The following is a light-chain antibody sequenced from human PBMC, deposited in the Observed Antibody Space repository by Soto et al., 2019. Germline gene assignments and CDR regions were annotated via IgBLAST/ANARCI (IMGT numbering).Light chain of an antibody. CDR3: QHYKNWASWT. V-gene: IGKV3-15*01. J-gene: IGKJ1*01. Sequence: EIVMTQSPATLSVSPGERATLSCRASQSVSSNLAWYQQKPGQAPRLLIYGASTRATGVPARFSGSGSWTEFSLSTSSLQSEDCAVYYCQHYKNWASWTFGQGTKVEIK. CDR2: GAS. CDR1: QSVSSN.